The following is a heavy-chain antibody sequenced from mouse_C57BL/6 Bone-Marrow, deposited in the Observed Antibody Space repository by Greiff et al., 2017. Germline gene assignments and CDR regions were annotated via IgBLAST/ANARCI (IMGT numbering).Heavy chain of an antibody. Sequence: EVKLVESGGDLVKPGGSLKLSCAASGFTFSSYGMSWVRQTPDKRLEWVATISSGGSYTYYPDSVKGRFTISRDNATNTLYLQMSSLKSEDTAMYYGAGYYYGRGDYWGQGTSVTVSS. CDR3: AGYYYGRGDY. D-gene: IGHD1-1*01. J-gene: IGHJ4*01. V-gene: IGHV5-6*01. CDR2: ISSGGSYT. CDR1: GFTFSSYG.